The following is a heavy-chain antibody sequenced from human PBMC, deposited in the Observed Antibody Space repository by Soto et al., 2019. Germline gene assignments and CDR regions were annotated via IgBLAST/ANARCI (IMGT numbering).Heavy chain of an antibody. J-gene: IGHJ4*02. CDR2: INHSGST. CDR3: ARGCSGGSCYYFDY. D-gene: IGHD2-15*01. CDR1: GGSFSGYY. Sequence: QVQLQQWGAGLLKPSETLSLTCAVYGGSFSGYYWSWIRQPPGKGLEWIGEINHSGSTNYNPSLKSRVTISVDTSKNQFCLKLSSVTAADTAVYYCARGCSGGSCYYFDYWGQGTLVTVSS. V-gene: IGHV4-34*01.